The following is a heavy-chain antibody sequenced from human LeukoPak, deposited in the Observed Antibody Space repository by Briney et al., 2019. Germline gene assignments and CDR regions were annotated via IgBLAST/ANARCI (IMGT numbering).Heavy chain of an antibody. CDR2: IYYGGST. V-gene: IGHV4-39*01. Sequence: SETLSLTCTVSGGSISSSSYYWGRVRQPPGTGLEWVGSIYYGGSTYYNPSLKSRVTISVDTSKNQFSLKLSSVTAADTAVYYCARHSVATSLDYWGQGTLVSVSS. J-gene: IGHJ4*02. CDR3: ARHSVATSLDY. D-gene: IGHD5-12*01. CDR1: GGSISSSSYY.